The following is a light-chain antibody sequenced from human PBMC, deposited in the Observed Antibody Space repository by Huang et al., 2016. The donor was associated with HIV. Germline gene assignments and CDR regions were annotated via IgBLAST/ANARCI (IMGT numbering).Light chain of an antibody. CDR2: DTS. CDR3: QHRGNWWT. V-gene: IGKV3-11*01. J-gene: IGKJ1*01. Sequence: EIVLTQSPATLSWSPGERAALSCRASHSVGSYLAWYQQKPGQAPKLLIFDTSQRANGIPARFSGSGSGTDFTLTINRLEPEDFAVYYCQHRGNWWTFGQGTKVEIK. CDR1: HSVGSY.